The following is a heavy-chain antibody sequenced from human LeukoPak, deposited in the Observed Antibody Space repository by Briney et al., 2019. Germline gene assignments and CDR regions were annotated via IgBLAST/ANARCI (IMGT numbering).Heavy chain of an antibody. CDR1: GGSISGYY. Sequence: PSETLSLTCTVSGGSISGYYWSWIRQPPGKGLEWIGYIYYSGSTNYNPSLKSRVTISVDTSKNQFSLKLSSVTAADTAVYYCAREEWELHTFDIWGQGTMVTVSS. V-gene: IGHV4-59*01. D-gene: IGHD1-26*01. J-gene: IGHJ3*02. CDR2: IYYSGST. CDR3: AREEWELHTFDI.